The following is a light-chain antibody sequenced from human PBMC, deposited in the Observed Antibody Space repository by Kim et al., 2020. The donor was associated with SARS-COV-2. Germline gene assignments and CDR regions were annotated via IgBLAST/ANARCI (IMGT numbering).Light chain of an antibody. CDR3: QQYDVWPRT. Sequence: EIVMTQSPATLSVSPGERATLSCRASQSVGRHLAWYQKKPGQAPRLLIHGAATRATGIPDRFGGSGSGTEFTLTISSLQSEDVAVYYCQQYDVWPRTFGQGTKVEIK. J-gene: IGKJ1*01. CDR1: QSVGRH. CDR2: GAA. V-gene: IGKV3-15*01.